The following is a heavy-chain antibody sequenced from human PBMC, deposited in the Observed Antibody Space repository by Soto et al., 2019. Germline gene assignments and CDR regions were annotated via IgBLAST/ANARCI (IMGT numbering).Heavy chain of an antibody. CDR2: IYYTGNT. D-gene: IGHD1-20*01. CDR1: GGSMNNNSYY. V-gene: IGHV4-39*01. J-gene: IGHJ4*02. Sequence: KPSETLSLTCSVSGGSMNNNSYYWGWIRQPPGKGLEWIGTIYYTGNTFYNPSLRSRVTISVDTSKNQLSLNLTSLTVADTAVYYCARPRWKDGIKWGRGILVTVSS. CDR3: ARPRWKDGIK.